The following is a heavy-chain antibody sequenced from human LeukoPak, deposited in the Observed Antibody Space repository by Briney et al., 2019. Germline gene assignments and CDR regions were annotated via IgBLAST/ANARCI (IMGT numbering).Heavy chain of an antibody. V-gene: IGHV3-21*06. CDR1: GFTFTYYN. CDR3: ARLNGIALAGTWTSESDS. J-gene: IGHJ4*02. Sequence: PGGSLRLSCAASGFTFTYYNMNWVRQAPGKRLEWVSSISSGSDYIQYADSVKGRFTISRDNAKNSLYLQMNSLRAEDTAVYYCARLNGIALAGTWTSESDSWGQGTLVTVSS. CDR2: ISSGSDYI. D-gene: IGHD6-19*01.